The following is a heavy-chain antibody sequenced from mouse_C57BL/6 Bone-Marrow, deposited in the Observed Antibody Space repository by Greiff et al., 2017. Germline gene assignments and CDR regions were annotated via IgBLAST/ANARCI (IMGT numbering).Heavy chain of an antibody. CDR3: ARGIPYYYGSSRYAMDY. Sequence: QVQLQQPGAELVMPGASVKLSCKASGYTFTSYWMHWVKQRPGQGLEWIGEIDPSDSSTNYNQKFKGKSTLTVDKSSSTAYMQLSSLTSEDSAVYYCARGIPYYYGSSRYAMDYWGQGTSVTVSS. V-gene: IGHV1-69*01. CDR2: IDPSDSST. J-gene: IGHJ4*01. CDR1: GYTFTSYW. D-gene: IGHD1-1*01.